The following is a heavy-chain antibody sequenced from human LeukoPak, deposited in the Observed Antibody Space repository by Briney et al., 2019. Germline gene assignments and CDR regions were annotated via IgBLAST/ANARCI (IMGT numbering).Heavy chain of an antibody. J-gene: IGHJ4*02. CDR1: GFNFDIYW. CDR2: INPSGRI. CDR3: ARRCSTSCLAGGFDY. D-gene: IGHD2-2*01. Sequence: GSLRLSCAASGFNFDIYWMAWVRQAPGKGLEWIGEINPSGRISYNPSLKSRLTISVDASKNQFSLNLRSLTAADTAVYYCARRCSTSCLAGGFDYWGQGTLVTVSS. V-gene: IGHV4-34*01.